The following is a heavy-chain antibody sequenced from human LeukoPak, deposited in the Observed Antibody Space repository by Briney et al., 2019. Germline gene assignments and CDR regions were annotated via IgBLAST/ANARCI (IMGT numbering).Heavy chain of an antibody. Sequence: SETLSLTCTVSGGSISSYYWGWIRQPPGKGLEWIGSIYYSGSTYYNPSLKSRVTISVDTSKNQFSLKLSSVTAADTAVYYCARHPRVPAAERRRGMDVWGQGTTVTVSS. J-gene: IGHJ6*02. CDR3: ARHPRVPAAERRRGMDV. V-gene: IGHV4-39*01. CDR2: IYYSGST. CDR1: GGSISSYY. D-gene: IGHD2-2*01.